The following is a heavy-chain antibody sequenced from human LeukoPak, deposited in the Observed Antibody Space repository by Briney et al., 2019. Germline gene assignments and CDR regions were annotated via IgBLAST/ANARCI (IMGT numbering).Heavy chain of an antibody. CDR1: GGSISSGTYY. Sequence: SETLSLTCTVSGGSISSGTYYWSWNRQPPGKGLEWIGYIYYNGRTNYNPPLESRVTMSVDTSKNQFSLKLSSVTAADTAVYYCARDSVYGSGTYYNRGFDSWGQGTLVTVSS. CDR3: ARDSVYGSGTYYNRGFDS. D-gene: IGHD3-10*01. V-gene: IGHV4-61*01. J-gene: IGHJ4*02. CDR2: IYYNGRT.